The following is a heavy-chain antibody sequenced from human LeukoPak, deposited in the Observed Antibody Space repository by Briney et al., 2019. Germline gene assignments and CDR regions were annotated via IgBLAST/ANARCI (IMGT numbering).Heavy chain of an antibody. CDR1: GGSISSDGYY. CDR3: ARGSGSRYDYVWGSYRPYFDY. J-gene: IGHJ4*02. D-gene: IGHD3-16*02. CDR2: IYYSGTT. V-gene: IGHV4-31*03. Sequence: SETLSLTCTVSGGSISSDGYYWSWIRQHPGKGLEWIGYIYYSGTTYYNPSLKSRVTISVDTSKNQFSLKLISVTAADTAVYYCARGSGSRYDYVWGSYRPYFDYWGQGTLVTVSS.